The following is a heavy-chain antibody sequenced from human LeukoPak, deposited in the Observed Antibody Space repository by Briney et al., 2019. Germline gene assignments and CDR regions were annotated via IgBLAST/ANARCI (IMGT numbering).Heavy chain of an antibody. Sequence: SATLSLTCTVSGGSISSYYWSWIRQPPGKGLEWIGYIYYSGSTNYNPPLKRRVTISADTSKNQFSLKLSTGTAAGTAVYYRARKHYYDSSSSQGFDPWGQGTLVTVSS. CDR2: IYYSGST. D-gene: IGHD3-22*01. V-gene: IGHV4-59*01. J-gene: IGHJ5*02. CDR3: ARKHYYDSSSSQGFDP. CDR1: GGSISSYY.